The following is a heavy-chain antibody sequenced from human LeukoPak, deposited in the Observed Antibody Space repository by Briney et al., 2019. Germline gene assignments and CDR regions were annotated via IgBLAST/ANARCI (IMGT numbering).Heavy chain of an antibody. J-gene: IGHJ3*02. Sequence: GGSLRLSCAASGFTFSSYSMNWVRQDPGKGLEWVSSISSSSSYIYYADSVKGRFTISRDNAKNSLYLQMNSLRAEDTAVYYCARSNYYDSSGYYGTFGAFDIWGQGTMVTVSS. CDR2: ISSSSSYI. V-gene: IGHV3-21*01. CDR1: GFTFSSYS. D-gene: IGHD3-22*01. CDR3: ARSNYYDSSGYYGTFGAFDI.